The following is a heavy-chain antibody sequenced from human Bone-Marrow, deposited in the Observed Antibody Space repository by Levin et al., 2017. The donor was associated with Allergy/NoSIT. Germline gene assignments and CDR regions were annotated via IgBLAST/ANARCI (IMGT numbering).Heavy chain of an antibody. V-gene: IGHV3-30*03. CDR1: GFTYSSSG. CDR2: MSYDGSNH. J-gene: IGHJ4*02. CDR3: AMIVVVIPT. Sequence: PGESLKISCSASGFTYSSSGINWVRQAPGKGLEWVAVMSYDGSNHFVADSVRGRFTVSRDSSNNTLYLQMNSLRPEDTAVYYCAMIVVVIPTWGQGTLVTVSS. D-gene: IGHD3-22*01.